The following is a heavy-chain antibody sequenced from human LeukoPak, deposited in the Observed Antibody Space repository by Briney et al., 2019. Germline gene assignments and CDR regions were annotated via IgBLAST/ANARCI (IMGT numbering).Heavy chain of an antibody. CDR2: IKQDGSEK. J-gene: IGHJ4*02. CDR3: ATAGAAAGTGIDY. V-gene: IGHV3-7*01. CDR1: GGSFSGYY. Sequence: ETLSLTCAVYGGSFSGYYWSWIRQPPGKGLEWVANIKQDGSEKYYVDSVKGRFTISRDNAKNSVYLQMNSLRAEDTAVYYCATAGAAAGTGIDYWGQGTLVTVSS. D-gene: IGHD6-13*01.